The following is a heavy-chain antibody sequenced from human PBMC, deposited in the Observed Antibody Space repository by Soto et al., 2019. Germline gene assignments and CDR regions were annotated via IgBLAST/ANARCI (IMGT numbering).Heavy chain of an antibody. CDR3: ARQIRHCVDMSCYWFWFDP. CDR1: GGSVSSNSYS. V-gene: IGHV4-39*01. J-gene: IGHJ5*02. D-gene: IGHD2-2*01. Sequence: PSETLSLTCTVSGGSVSSNSYSWGWIRQSPGKGLEWIGTIYYGGNTYYNPSLMSRVTIPVDTSRNQFSLKLTSVTAADTAVYYCARQIRHCVDMSCYWFWFDPWGQGTLVTVSS. CDR2: IYYGGNT.